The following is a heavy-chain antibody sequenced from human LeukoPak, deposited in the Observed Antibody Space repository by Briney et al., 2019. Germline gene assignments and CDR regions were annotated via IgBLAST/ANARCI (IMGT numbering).Heavy chain of an antibody. CDR2: IIPLVGVN. CDR1: GGTFRSYA. D-gene: IGHD1-14*01. V-gene: IGHV1-69*04. CDR3: ARELMGTTAFHT. Sequence: SVKVSCKPSGGTFRSYAISWVRQAPGQGLEWLGRIIPLVGVNDYAQRFQGRLTISADKSTTTVYMELSSLRSDDAAVYYCARELMGTTAFHTWGQGTAVTVSS. J-gene: IGHJ3*02.